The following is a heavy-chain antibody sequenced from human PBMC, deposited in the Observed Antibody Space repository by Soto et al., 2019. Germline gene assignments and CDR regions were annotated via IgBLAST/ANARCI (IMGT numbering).Heavy chain of an antibody. CDR3: ARVSATGWHVNGRDYFDH. J-gene: IGHJ4*02. CDR2: ISGGGSTT. Sequence: PGGSLRLSCAVSGFTFNDYYMSWIRQAPGKGLEWISYISGGGSTTYHADSVRGRFTISRDNAKNSLFLQMNSLRAEDTAVYYCARVSATGWHVNGRDYFDHWGLGTLVTVSS. CDR1: GFTFNDYY. D-gene: IGHD6-19*01. V-gene: IGHV3-11*01.